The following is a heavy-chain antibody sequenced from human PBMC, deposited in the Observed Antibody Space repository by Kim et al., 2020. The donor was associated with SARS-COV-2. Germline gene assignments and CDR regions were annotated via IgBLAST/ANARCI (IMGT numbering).Heavy chain of an antibody. V-gene: IGHV4-59*01. D-gene: IGHD3-16*01. CDR1: GASIRSYY. CDR3: ARGEGWGRDVNY. J-gene: IGHJ4*02. Sequence: SETLSLTCAVSGASIRSYYWYWIRQPPGKGLEWIGSIYYSGSSSYNPSPKSRVTITVDTSKNKFYLKLTSVTAADTAAYYCARGEGWGRDVNYCGQG. CDR2: IYYSGSS.